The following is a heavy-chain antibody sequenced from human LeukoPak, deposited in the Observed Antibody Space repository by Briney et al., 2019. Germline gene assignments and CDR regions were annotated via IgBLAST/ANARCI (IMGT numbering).Heavy chain of an antibody. D-gene: IGHD1/OR15-1a*01. CDR3: ARVALEQSRLMDDY. V-gene: IGHV1-24*01. Sequence: ASVKVSCKVSGYTLTESSMHWVRQAPGKGLEWMGGFDPEDGETIYAQKFQGRVTMTEDTSTDTAYMELSSLRSEDTAVYYCARVALEQSRLMDDYWGQGTLVTVSS. J-gene: IGHJ4*02. CDR1: GYTLTESS. CDR2: FDPEDGET.